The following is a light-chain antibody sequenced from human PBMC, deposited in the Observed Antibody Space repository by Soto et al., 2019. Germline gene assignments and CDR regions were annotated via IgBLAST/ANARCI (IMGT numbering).Light chain of an antibody. CDR1: YSNIGAGYE. CDR3: PSYDSSLSGSGV. V-gene: IGLV1-40*01. Sequence: QSVLTQPPSVSGAPGQRVTISCTGSYSNIGAGYEVHWYQQIPGTAPKLLISGHNNRPSGVPDRFFGSKSGTSASLTIIGLQAEDEADYYCPSYDSSLSGSGVFGGGTKLTVL. CDR2: GHN. J-gene: IGLJ3*02.